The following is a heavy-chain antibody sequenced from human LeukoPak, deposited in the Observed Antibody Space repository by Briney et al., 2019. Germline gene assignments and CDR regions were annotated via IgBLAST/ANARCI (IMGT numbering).Heavy chain of an antibody. CDR3: ARDLISRWELPNDAFDI. CDR1: GYTFTSYG. Sequence: ASVKVSCKASGYTFTSYGISWVRQAPGQGLEWMGWISAYNGNTNYEQKLPGRVTMTTDTSTSTAYIELRSLRSDDTAVYYCARDLISRWELPNDAFDIWGQGTMVTVSS. V-gene: IGHV1-18*01. J-gene: IGHJ3*02. CDR2: ISAYNGNT. D-gene: IGHD1-26*01.